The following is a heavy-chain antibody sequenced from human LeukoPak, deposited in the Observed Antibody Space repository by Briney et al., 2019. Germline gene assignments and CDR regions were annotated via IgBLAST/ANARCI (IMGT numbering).Heavy chain of an antibody. CDR3: AKDSYSHNGIFDALDI. D-gene: IGHD2-8*01. Sequence: GGSLRLSCAASGFTFSNYAMTWVRQAPGKGLEWVSTIGGGPVYYADSVKGRFTISRDDSKNTLFLQMNGLRAEDTAIYYCAKDSYSHNGIFDALDIWGQGTMVTVSS. V-gene: IGHV3-23*01. CDR2: IGGGPV. CDR1: GFTFSNYA. J-gene: IGHJ3*02.